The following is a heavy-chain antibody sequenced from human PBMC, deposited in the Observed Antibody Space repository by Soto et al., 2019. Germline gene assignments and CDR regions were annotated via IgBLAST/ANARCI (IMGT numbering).Heavy chain of an antibody. CDR2: IYYSGST. Sequence: PSETLSLTCTVSGGSISSSSYYWGWIRQPPGKGLEWIGSIYYSGSTYYNPSLKSRVTISVDTSKNQFSLKLSSVTAADTAVYYCPRSPGIAYGTFDPWGQGALVTVYS. J-gene: IGHJ5*02. V-gene: IGHV4-39*01. CDR1: GGSISSSSYY. D-gene: IGHD6-13*01. CDR3: PRSPGIAYGTFDP.